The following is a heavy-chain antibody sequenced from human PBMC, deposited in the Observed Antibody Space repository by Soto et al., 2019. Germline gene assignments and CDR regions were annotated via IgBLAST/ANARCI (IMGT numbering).Heavy chain of an antibody. V-gene: IGHV3-30*18. Sequence: QVQLVESGGGVVQPGRSLRLSCAASGFPFSDYGIHWVRQAPGKGLEWVAVISSAGSNEYYADSVKGRFTISRDNSKNTVSLQMNGLTTEDSASYYCAKQISPYCSRVTCYDLYFYYAMDVWGKGTTVTVSS. CDR1: GFPFSDYG. D-gene: IGHD2-2*01. CDR2: ISSAGSNE. J-gene: IGHJ6*04. CDR3: AKQISPYCSRVTCYDLYFYYAMDV.